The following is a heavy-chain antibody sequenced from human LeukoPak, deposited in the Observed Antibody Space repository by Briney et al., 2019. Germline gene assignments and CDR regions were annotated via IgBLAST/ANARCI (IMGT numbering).Heavy chain of an antibody. CDR3: ARRDWGLYYYYYMDV. CDR2: INHSGST. D-gene: IGHD3/OR15-3a*01. CDR1: GGFFSGYY. J-gene: IGHJ6*03. V-gene: IGHV4-34*01. Sequence: SETLSLTCAVYGGFFSGYYWSWIRQPPGKGLEWIGEINHSGSTNYNPSLKSRVTISVDTSKNQFSLKLSSVTAADTAVYYCARRDWGLYYYYYMDVWGKGTTVTVSS.